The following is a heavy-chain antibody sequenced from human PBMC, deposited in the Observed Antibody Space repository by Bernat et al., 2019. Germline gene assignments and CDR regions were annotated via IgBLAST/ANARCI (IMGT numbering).Heavy chain of an antibody. CDR1: GFTFSSYW. V-gene: IGHV3-7*03. D-gene: IGHD1-1*01. CDR2: IKQDGSEK. CDR3: AKGYWNPQFDY. J-gene: IGHJ4*02. Sequence: EVQLVESGGGLVQPGGSLRLSCAASGFTFSSYWMSWVRQAPGKGPERVANIKQDGSEKYYVDSVKGRFTISRDNAKNSLYLQMNSLRAEDTAVYYCAKGYWNPQFDYWGQGTPVTVSS.